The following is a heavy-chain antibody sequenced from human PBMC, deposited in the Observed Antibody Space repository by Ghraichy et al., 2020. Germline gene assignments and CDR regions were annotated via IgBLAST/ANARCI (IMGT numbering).Heavy chain of an antibody. CDR2: ISGSSNYI. J-gene: IGHJ4*02. CDR3: ATATLAPPYFDD. Sequence: GGSLRLSCVGSGSTLSGYTMNWVRQAPGKGLDWVSSISGSSNYIDYADSVKGRFTISRDNAKNSLYLQMNSLRAEDTAVYYCATATLAPPYFDDWGQGTLVTVSS. V-gene: IGHV3-21*01. D-gene: IGHD1-1*01. CDR1: GSTLSGYT.